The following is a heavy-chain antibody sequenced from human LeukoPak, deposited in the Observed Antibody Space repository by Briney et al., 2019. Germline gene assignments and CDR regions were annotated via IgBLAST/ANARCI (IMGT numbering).Heavy chain of an antibody. V-gene: IGHV3-30*04. J-gene: IGHJ4*02. Sequence: GGSLRLSCGDSGFNLRGHTMHWFRQAPGKGLEWVAVISYDGSKKFYADSVKGRFTISRDISKSTLYLHMNSLRAEDTALYYCAREGGNSSSWGYFDYWGQGTLVTVSS. CDR1: GFNLRGHT. CDR3: AREGGNSSSWGYFDY. D-gene: IGHD6-13*01. CDR2: ISYDGSKK.